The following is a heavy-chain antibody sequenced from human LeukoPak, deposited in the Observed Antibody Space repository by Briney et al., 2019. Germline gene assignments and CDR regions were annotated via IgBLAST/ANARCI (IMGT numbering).Heavy chain of an antibody. CDR1: GGSISSYY. J-gene: IGHJ4*02. V-gene: IGHV4-59*01. CDR3: ASMTTVTTIDY. Sequence: RSSGTLSLTCTVSGGSISSYYWSWIRQPPGKGLEWIGYIYYSGSTNYNPSLKSRVTISVDTSKNQFSLKLSSVTAADTAVYYCASMTTVTTIDYWGQGTLVTVSS. D-gene: IGHD4-11*01. CDR2: IYYSGST.